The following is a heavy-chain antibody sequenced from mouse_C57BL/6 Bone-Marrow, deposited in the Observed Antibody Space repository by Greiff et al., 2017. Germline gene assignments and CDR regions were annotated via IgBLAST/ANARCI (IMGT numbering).Heavy chain of an antibody. CDR3: ARRNNDSLAWLAY. CDR1: GYTFTSYW. J-gene: IGHJ3*01. Sequence: QVQLQQPGAELVKPGASVKLSCKASGYTFTSYWMHWVKQRPGQGLEWIGMIHPNSGSTNYNEKFKSKATLTVDKSSSTAYMQLSSLTSEDSAVYYCARRNNDSLAWLAYWGQGTLVTVSA. V-gene: IGHV1-64*01. D-gene: IGHD6-1*01. CDR2: IHPNSGST.